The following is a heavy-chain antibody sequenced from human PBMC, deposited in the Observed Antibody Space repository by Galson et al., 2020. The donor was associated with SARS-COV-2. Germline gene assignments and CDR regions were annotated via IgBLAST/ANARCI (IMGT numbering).Heavy chain of an antibody. CDR1: GYTFTGYY. CDR3: ARGPTAVAGTPHFDY. Sequence: ASVKVSCKASGYTFTGYYMHWVRQAPGQGLEWMGWINPNSGGTNYAQKFQGRVTMTRDTSISTAYMELSRLRSDDTAVYYCARGPTAVAGTPHFDYWGQGTLVTVSS. V-gene: IGHV1-2*02. CDR2: INPNSGGT. J-gene: IGHJ4*02. D-gene: IGHD6-19*01.